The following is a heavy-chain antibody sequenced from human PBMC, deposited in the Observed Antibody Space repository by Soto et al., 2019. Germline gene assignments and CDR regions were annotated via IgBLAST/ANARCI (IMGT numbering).Heavy chain of an antibody. D-gene: IGHD3-22*01. J-gene: IGHJ4*02. CDR3: ASTMIGFDY. Sequence: PSETLYITCAVSGGSISSGGYSWSRIRQPPGKGLEWIGYIYHSGSTYYNPSLKSRVTISVDRSKNQFSLKLSSVTAADTAVYYCASTMIGFDYWGQGTLVTVSS. CDR1: GGSISSGGYS. CDR2: IYHSGST. V-gene: IGHV4-30-2*01.